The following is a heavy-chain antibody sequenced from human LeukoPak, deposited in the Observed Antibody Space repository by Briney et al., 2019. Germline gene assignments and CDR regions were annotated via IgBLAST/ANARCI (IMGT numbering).Heavy chain of an antibody. Sequence: GGSPRLSCAASGFTFSSYSMNWVRQAPGKGLEWVSVVTGSGGSTYYADSVKGRFTIFRDNSKNTVYLQMNSLRAEDTAIYYCAKDSDGYSYGFEDYWGQGTLVTVSS. CDR1: GFTFSSYS. J-gene: IGHJ4*02. CDR3: AKDSDGYSYGFEDY. V-gene: IGHV3-23*01. CDR2: VTGSGGST. D-gene: IGHD5-18*01.